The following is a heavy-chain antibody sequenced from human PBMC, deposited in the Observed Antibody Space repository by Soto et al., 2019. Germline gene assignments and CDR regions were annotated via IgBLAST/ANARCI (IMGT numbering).Heavy chain of an antibody. CDR1: GGSISSYY. D-gene: IGHD6-13*01. CDR3: ARLHLSVRLDNRQLVRDYYYDYMDV. J-gene: IGHJ6*03. V-gene: IGHV4-59*08. CDR2: IYYSGST. Sequence: PSETLSLTCTVSGGSISSYYWSWIRQPPGKGLEWIGYIYYSGSTNYNPSLKSRVTISVDTSKNQFSLKLSSVTAADTAVYYCARLHLSVRLDNRQLVRDYYYDYMDVWGKGTSVTVSS.